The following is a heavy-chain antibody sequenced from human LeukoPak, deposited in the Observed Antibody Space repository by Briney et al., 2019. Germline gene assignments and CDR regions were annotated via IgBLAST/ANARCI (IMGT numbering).Heavy chain of an antibody. V-gene: IGHV3-7*01. Sequence: GGSLRLSCAASGFTFSSYWMSWVRQAPGKGLEWVANVKQDGSEKYYVDSVKGRFTISRDNAKNSLYLQMNSLRAEDTAVYYCARPSLDYDFWSGYYTSYYMDVWGKGTTVTVSS. CDR2: VKQDGSEK. CDR1: GFTFSSYW. D-gene: IGHD3-3*01. CDR3: ARPSLDYDFWSGYYTSYYMDV. J-gene: IGHJ6*03.